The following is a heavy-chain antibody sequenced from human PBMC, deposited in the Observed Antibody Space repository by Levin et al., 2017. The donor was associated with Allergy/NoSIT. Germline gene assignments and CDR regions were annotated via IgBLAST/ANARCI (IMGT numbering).Heavy chain of an antibody. CDR1: GFTVSSNY. CDR2: IYTGGNT. Sequence: SCAASGFTVSSNYMSWVRQAPGKGLEWVSVIYTGGNTYYADSVKGRFTISRDNSKNTLYLQMNSLRAEDTAVYYCARGKLWATNFDYWGQGTLVTVSS. J-gene: IGHJ4*02. D-gene: IGHD1-26*01. V-gene: IGHV3-53*01. CDR3: ARGKLWATNFDY.